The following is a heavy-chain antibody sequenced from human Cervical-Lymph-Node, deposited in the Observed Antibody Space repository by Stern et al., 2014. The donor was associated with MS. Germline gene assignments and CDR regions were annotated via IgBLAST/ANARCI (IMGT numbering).Heavy chain of an antibody. V-gene: IGHV7-4-1*02. CDR2: INNKTGKQ. CDR3: ARGDHPAGY. Sequence: VQLVESGSELKKPGASVKVSCKASGYTFTSYAMSWVRQAPGQGLEWMGWINNKTGKQKYDQGFTGRFVFALDTSFSTAYLQISSLKAEDTAVYYCARGDHPAGYWGQGTLVTVSS. CDR1: GYTFTSYA. D-gene: IGHD1-14*01. J-gene: IGHJ4*02.